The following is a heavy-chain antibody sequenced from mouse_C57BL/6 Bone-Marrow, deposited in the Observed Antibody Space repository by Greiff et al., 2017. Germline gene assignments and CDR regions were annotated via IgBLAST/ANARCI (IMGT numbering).Heavy chain of an antibody. CDR1: GFNIKDDY. Sequence: EVQLQESGAELVRPGASVKLSCTASGFNIKDDYIHWVKQRPEQGLEWIGWIDPEIGDTEYASKVQGKATITSDTSSNTAYLQLSSLTSEYTAVYYCSSFDGNYFDFWGQGTPLTVAS. J-gene: IGHJ2*01. CDR3: SSFDGNYFDF. V-gene: IGHV14-4*01. CDR2: IDPEIGDT. D-gene: IGHD2-3*01.